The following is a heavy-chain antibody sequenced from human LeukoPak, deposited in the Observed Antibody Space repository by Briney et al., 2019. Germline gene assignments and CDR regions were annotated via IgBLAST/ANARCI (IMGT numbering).Heavy chain of an antibody. CDR2: INPNSGDT. V-gene: IGHV1-2*06. J-gene: IGHJ4*02. D-gene: IGHD4-11*01. CDR1: GYIFTDYY. Sequence: GASVKVSCKASGYIFTDYYIHWVRQAPGQGPEWMGRINPNSGDTDSAQKFQGRVTMTRVTSITTVYMEMRRLTSDDTAVYYCARVAYGNNATPFDHWGQGTLVIASS. CDR3: ARVAYGNNATPFDH.